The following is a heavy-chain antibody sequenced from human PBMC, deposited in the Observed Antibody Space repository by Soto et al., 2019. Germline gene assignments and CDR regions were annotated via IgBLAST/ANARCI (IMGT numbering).Heavy chain of an antibody. V-gene: IGHV3-30*18. D-gene: IGHD3-22*01. CDR3: AKDDYYDSSGYYLVQVIPSSYYYGMDV. J-gene: IGHJ6*02. CDR2: ISYDGSNK. Sequence: GGSLRHSCAVSGVTFSSYGMHWVRQAPGKGLEWVAVISYDGSNKYYADSVKGRFTISRDDSKNTLYLQMNSLRAEDTAVYYCAKDDYYDSSGYYLVQVIPSSYYYGMDVWGQGTTATVSS. CDR1: GVTFSSYG.